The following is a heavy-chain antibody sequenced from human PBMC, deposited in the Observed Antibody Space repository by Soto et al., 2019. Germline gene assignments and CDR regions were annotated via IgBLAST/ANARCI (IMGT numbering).Heavy chain of an antibody. J-gene: IGHJ3*02. CDR1: GYTFTSYA. Sequence: ASVKVSCKASGYTFTSYAMNWVRQATGQGLEWMGWMNPNSGNTGYAQKFQGRVTMTRNTSISTAYMELSSLRSEDTAVYYCARATYRGSYYRSPTFDIWGQGTMVTVSS. CDR3: ARATYRGSYYRSPTFDI. CDR2: MNPNSGNT. D-gene: IGHD1-26*01. V-gene: IGHV1-8*02.